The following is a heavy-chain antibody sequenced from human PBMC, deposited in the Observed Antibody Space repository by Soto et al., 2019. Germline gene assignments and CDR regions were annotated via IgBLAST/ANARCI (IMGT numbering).Heavy chain of an antibody. Sequence: QVQLVQSGAEVKKPGASVKVSCKASGYTFTSYHMHWVRQAPGQRREWMGWINAGNGNTKYSQKFQGRVTITRDTSASTAYMELSSLRSEDTAVYYCARDHDILPGYPPVYYYYGMHVWGQGTTVTVSS. D-gene: IGHD3-9*01. J-gene: IGHJ6*02. CDR3: ARDHDILPGYPPVYYYYGMHV. CDR2: INAGNGNT. CDR1: GYTFTSYH. V-gene: IGHV1-3*01.